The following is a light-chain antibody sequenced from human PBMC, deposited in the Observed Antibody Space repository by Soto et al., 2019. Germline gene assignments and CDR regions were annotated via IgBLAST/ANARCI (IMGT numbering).Light chain of an antibody. V-gene: IGKV1-9*01. CDR2: PAS. CDR3: QQLNSYPWT. Sequence: IQLTQSPSSLSASVGDRVTITCRASQGINNYLAWYQQKPGKAPKLLIYPASTLQSGVPSRFSGRGSGTDFTLTISSLQPEDFATYYCQQLNSYPWTFGQGTKVEIK. J-gene: IGKJ1*01. CDR1: QGINNY.